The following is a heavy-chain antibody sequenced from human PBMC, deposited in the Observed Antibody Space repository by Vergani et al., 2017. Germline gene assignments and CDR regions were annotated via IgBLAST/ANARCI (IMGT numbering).Heavy chain of an antibody. D-gene: IGHD6-13*01. CDR1: GFTFSSYS. Sequence: EVQLVESGGGLVQPGRSLRLSCAASGFTFSSYSMNWVRQAPGKGLEWVSSISSSSSYIYYADSVKGRFTISRDNAKNSLYLQMNSLRAEDTAVYYCARLKLEAAGTIKGWFDPWGQGTLVTVSS. CDR2: ISSSSSYI. V-gene: IGHV3-21*01. J-gene: IGHJ5*02. CDR3: ARLKLEAAGTIKGWFDP.